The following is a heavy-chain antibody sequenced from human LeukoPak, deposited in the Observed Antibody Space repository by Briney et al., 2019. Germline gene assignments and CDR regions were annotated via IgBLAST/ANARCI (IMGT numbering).Heavy chain of an antibody. D-gene: IGHD6-6*01. Sequence: PGGSLRHSCAASGFTFDDYAMHWVRQAPGKGLEWVSGISWNSGSIGYADSVKGRFTISRDNAKNSLYLQMNSLRAEDTALYYCAKGDGAARFYYFDYWGQGTLVTVSS. CDR3: AKGDGAARFYYFDY. J-gene: IGHJ4*02. CDR2: ISWNSGSI. CDR1: GFTFDDYA. V-gene: IGHV3-9*01.